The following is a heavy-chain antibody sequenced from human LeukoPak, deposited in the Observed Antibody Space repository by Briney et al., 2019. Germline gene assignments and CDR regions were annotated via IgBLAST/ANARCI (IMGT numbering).Heavy chain of an antibody. J-gene: IGHJ5*02. V-gene: IGHV1-3*01. D-gene: IGHD1-26*01. Sequence: ASVKVSCKASGYTFTSYAMHWVRQAPGQRLEWMGWINAGNGNTKYSQKFQGRVTITRDTSASTAYMELSSLRSEDTAVYYCARGDSGSLLFDPWGQGTLVTVSS. CDR1: GYTFTSYA. CDR3: ARGDSGSLLFDP. CDR2: INAGNGNT.